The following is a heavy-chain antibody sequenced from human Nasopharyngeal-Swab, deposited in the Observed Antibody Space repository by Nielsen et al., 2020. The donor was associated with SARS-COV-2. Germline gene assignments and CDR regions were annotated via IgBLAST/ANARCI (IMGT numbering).Heavy chain of an antibody. J-gene: IGHJ6*03. CDR2: IYDGGNN. CDR3: ASANYGSDSYYYYSYSLCI. V-gene: IGHV4-61*01. CDR1: GASISSGSYY. D-gene: IGHD3-10*01. Sequence: SETLSLTCTVSGASISSGSYYWSWICQRQGKGREWSGYIYDGGNNDYNPSLRSRVTISVDTTKNQFSLNLNSVTAADTAVYFCASANYGSDSYYYYSYSLCIWGQGTTLTVSS.